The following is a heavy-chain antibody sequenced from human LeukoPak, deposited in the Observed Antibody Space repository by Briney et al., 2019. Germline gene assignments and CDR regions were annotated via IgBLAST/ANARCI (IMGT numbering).Heavy chain of an antibody. Sequence: SETLSLTRTVSGGSINNYYWSWIRQPPGKGLEWIGYIYDSGRTNYNPSLKSRVTISVDTSKNQFALKLSSVTAADTAVYYCARDRWFDPWGQGTLVTVSS. CDR1: GGSINNYY. CDR3: ARDRWFDP. V-gene: IGHV4-59*01. J-gene: IGHJ5*02. CDR2: IYDSGRT.